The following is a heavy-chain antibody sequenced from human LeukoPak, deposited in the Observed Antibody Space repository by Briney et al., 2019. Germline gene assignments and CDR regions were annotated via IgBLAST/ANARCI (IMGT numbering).Heavy chain of an antibody. CDR2: IYHSGST. CDR1: GYSISSGYY. Sequence: WETLSLTCAVSGYSISSGYYWGWIRQPPGKGLEWIGSIYHSGSTYYNPSLKSRVTISVDTSKNQFSLKLSSVTAADTAVYYCARLPAAPIARWFDPWGQGTLVTVSS. CDR3: ARLPAAPIARWFDP. J-gene: IGHJ5*02. D-gene: IGHD2-2*01. V-gene: IGHV4-38-2*01.